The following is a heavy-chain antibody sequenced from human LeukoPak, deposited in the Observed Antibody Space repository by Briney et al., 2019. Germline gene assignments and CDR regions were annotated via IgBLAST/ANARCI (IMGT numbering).Heavy chain of an antibody. J-gene: IGHJ4*02. D-gene: IGHD3-10*01. V-gene: IGHV3-23*01. CDR2: ISGGSESI. Sequence: SGGSLRLSCAASGFTFSHYSMAWVRQPPGKGLEWVSIISGGSESISYADSVKGRFTISRDNSKNTLYLQVNSLRAEDTAVYYCAKGHSAITRHLEYWGQGTLVTVSS. CDR3: AKGHSAITRHLEY. CDR1: GFTFSHYS.